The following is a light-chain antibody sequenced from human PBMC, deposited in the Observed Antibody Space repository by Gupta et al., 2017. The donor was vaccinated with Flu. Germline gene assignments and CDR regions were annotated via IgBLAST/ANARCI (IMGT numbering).Light chain of an antibody. CDR2: VNNDGSH. Sequence: HLALPSSPSASPYLVSSVKLTCTLSSGHSNYAIAWHQQHPQKGPRYMMRVNNDGSHNKGDGVPDRFSGSSSGAERYLTISSLQSEDEADYYCQTWGAGIRVFGGGTKLTVL. J-gene: IGLJ3*02. CDR3: QTWGAGIRV. V-gene: IGLV4-69*01. CDR1: SGHSNYA.